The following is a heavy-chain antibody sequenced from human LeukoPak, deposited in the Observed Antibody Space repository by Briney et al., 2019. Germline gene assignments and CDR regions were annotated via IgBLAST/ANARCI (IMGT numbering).Heavy chain of an antibody. D-gene: IGHD3-22*01. CDR3: AKDRYYDSSGYYGLDY. CDR1: GFTFYYYA. CDR2: IIWNSGSI. V-gene: IGHV3-9*01. J-gene: IGHJ4*02. Sequence: GGALRLSFAASGFTFYYYAMHWVRQAPGKGLEGGSGIIWNSGSIGYWDSVKGRFTISRDNAKNSLYLQMNSLRAEDTALYYCAKDRYYDSSGYYGLDYWGQGTLVTVSS.